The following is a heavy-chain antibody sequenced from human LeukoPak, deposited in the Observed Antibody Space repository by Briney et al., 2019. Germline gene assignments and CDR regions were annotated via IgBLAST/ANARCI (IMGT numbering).Heavy chain of an antibody. J-gene: IGHJ4*02. D-gene: IGHD6-19*01. CDR2: INHSGST. V-gene: IGHV4-34*01. CDR3: ARYSSGWYSSYFDY. Sequence: PSETLSLTCAVYGGSFGGYYWSWIRQPPGKGLEWIGEINHSGSTNYNPSLKSRVTISVDTSKNQFSLKLSSVTAADTAVYYCARYSSGWYSSYFDYWGQGTLVTVSS. CDR1: GGSFGGYY.